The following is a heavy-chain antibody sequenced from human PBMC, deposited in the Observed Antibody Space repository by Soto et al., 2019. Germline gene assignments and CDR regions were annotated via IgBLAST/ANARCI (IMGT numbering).Heavy chain of an antibody. J-gene: IGHJ4*02. CDR3: ARENARTLDY. D-gene: IGHD2-2*01. Sequence: PSETLSLTCAVYGGSFSGYYWSWIRQPPGKGLEWIGEINHSGSTNYDPSLKSRVTISVDTSKNQFSLKLSSVTAADTAVYYCARENARTLDYWGQGTLVTVSS. CDR2: INHSGST. CDR1: GGSFSGYY. V-gene: IGHV4-34*01.